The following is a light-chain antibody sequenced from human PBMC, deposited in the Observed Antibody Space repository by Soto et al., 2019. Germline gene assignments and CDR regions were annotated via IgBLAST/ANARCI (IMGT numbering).Light chain of an antibody. CDR1: QSVSSSY. J-gene: IGKJ1*01. CDR3: QQYGSSPRT. CDR2: GAS. V-gene: IGKV3-20*01. Sequence: EIVLTQSPGTLSLSPGERATLSCRASQSVSSSYLAWYQQKPGLSPRLLIFGASSRATGIPDRFSGSGSGTEFTLTISRLEPEDFAVYYCQQYGSSPRTFGQGTKVEI.